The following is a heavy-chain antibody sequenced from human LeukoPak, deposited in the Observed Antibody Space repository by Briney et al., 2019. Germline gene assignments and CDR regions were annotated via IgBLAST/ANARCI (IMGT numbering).Heavy chain of an antibody. CDR3: ARGYCSGGSCYYFDL. V-gene: IGHV4-59*01. CDR2: IYYTGST. J-gene: IGHJ2*01. CDR1: GGSISSYY. D-gene: IGHD2-15*01. Sequence: SETLSLTCTVSGGSISSYYWNWIRQPPGKGLEWIGFIYYTGSTNYNPSLKSRVTVSLDTSKNQFSLRLNSVTAADTAVYYCARGYCSGGSCYYFDLWGRGTLVTVSS.